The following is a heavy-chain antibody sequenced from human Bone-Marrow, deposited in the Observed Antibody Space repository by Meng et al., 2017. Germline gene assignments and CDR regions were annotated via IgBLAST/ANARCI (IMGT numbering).Heavy chain of an antibody. CDR3: AKDLLLRNAYCGGDCYEDGSIDY. Sequence: GESLKISCAASGFTFSSYAMSWVRQAPGKGLEWVSAISGSGGSTYYADSVKGRFTISRDNSKNTLYLQMNSLRAEDTAVYYCAKDLLLRNAYCGGDCYEDGSIDYWGQGNRVTGAS. J-gene: IGHJ4*01. CDR2: ISGSGGST. D-gene: IGHD2-21*02. CDR1: GFTFSSYA. V-gene: IGHV3-23*01.